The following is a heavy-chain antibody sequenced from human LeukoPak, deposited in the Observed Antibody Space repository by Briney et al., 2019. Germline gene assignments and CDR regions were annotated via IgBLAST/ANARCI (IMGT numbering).Heavy chain of an antibody. CDR3: ARGDYYYYMDV. Sequence: SETLSLTCAVNGASFSSYYWSWIRQPPGKGLEWIGEINQSGSTHYNASLKSRLTISEDPSKNQFSLRLSSVTAADTAVYYCARGDYYYYMDVWGTGTTVIVSS. CDR1: GASFSSYY. V-gene: IGHV4-34*01. CDR2: INQSGST. J-gene: IGHJ6*03.